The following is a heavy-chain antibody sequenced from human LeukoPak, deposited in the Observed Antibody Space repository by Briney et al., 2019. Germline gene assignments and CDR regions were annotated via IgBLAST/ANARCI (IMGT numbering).Heavy chain of an antibody. V-gene: IGHV4-59*12. J-gene: IGHJ2*01. CDR2: IYYRVST. D-gene: IGHD3-9*01. Sequence: SETLSLTCTVSGGSISSYYLSWIRHPPGKGLEGIGYIYYRVSTNYNPSLKVRITISVDTSKNQFSLTLSSVTAADTAVYYCARGSPRRVLTGHRYFDLWGRGTLVTVSS. CDR1: GGSISSYY. CDR3: ARGSPRRVLTGHRYFDL.